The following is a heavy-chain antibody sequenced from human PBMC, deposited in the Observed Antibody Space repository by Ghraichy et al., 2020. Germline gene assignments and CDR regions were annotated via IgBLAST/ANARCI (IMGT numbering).Heavy chain of an antibody. CDR1: GYIFTNYG. D-gene: IGHD3-22*01. Sequence: ASVKVSCKASGYIFTNYGISWLRQAPGQGLEWMGWISAYNGDTNYTQSLQGRVTMTTDTSTSTAYMELRSLRSDDTAFYYCARDYYANSGYFDYWGQGTLVTVSS. J-gene: IGHJ4*02. CDR3: ARDYYANSGYFDY. V-gene: IGHV1-18*04. CDR2: ISAYNGDT.